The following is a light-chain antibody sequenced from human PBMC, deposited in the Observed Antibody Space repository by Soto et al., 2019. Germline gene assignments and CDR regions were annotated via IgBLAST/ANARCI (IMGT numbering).Light chain of an antibody. CDR2: GAS. CDR1: ESLSTF. J-gene: IGKJ2*01. Sequence: EIVLTQSPGTLSVSPGERVTLSCRASESLSTFLAWYQQKPGQAPRLLIYGASTKATSIPARFSGSGSATDFTLTISSLQSEDSAVYYCQSYNDWPFAFGQGTKLEI. V-gene: IGKV3-15*01. CDR3: QSYNDWPFA.